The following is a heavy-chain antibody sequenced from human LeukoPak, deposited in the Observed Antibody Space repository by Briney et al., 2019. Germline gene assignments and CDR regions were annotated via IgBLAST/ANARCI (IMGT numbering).Heavy chain of an antibody. D-gene: IGHD3-22*01. J-gene: IGHJ3*02. CDR2: INHSGST. CDR3: ARPVEVYYDSSGYTHGDAFDI. V-gene: IGHV4-34*01. Sequence: PSETLSLTCAVYGGSFSGYYWSWIRQPPGKGLEWIGEINHSGSTNYNPSLKSRVTISVDTSKNQFSLKLSSVTAADTAVYYCARPVEVYYDSSGYTHGDAFDIWGQGTMVTVSS. CDR1: GGSFSGYY.